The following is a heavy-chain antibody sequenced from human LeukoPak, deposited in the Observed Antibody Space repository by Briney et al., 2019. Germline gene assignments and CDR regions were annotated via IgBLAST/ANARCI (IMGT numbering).Heavy chain of an antibody. J-gene: IGHJ6*03. D-gene: IGHD5-12*01. CDR1: GGTFSSYA. CDR2: IIPIFGTA. V-gene: IGHV1-69*06. CDR3: ASQRGYYYYYMDV. Sequence: SVKVSCKASGGTFSSYAISWVRQAPGHGLEWMGGIIPIFGTANYAQKFQGRVTITADKSTSTAYMELSSLRSEDTAVYYCASQRGYYYYYMDVWGKGTTVTVSS.